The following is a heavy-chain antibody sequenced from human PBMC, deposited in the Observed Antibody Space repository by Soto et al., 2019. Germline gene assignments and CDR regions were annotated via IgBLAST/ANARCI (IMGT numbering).Heavy chain of an antibody. Sequence: EVQLVESGGGLVQPGGSLRLSCAASGVTVSSNYMSWVRQAPGKGLEWVSVIYSGGSTYYADSVKGRFTISRDNSKNTLYLQMNNLRAEDTAVYDCASQGYNYGGGYFDYWGQGTLVTVSS. CDR3: ASQGYNYGGGYFDY. D-gene: IGHD5-18*01. V-gene: IGHV3-66*04. CDR2: IYSGGST. J-gene: IGHJ4*02. CDR1: GVTVSSNY.